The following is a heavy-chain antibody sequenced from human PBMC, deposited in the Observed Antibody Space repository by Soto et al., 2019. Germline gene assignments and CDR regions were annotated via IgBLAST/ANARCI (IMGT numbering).Heavy chain of an antibody. J-gene: IGHJ4*02. CDR2: IYYSGST. Sequence: QVQLQESGPGLVKPSQTLSLTCTVSGGSISSGDYYWSWIRQPPGKGLEWIGYIYYSGSTYYNPSLKRRVTISVDTSKNQFSLKLSSVTAADTAVYYCARARPSYSSSWCYAYWGQGTLVTVSS. CDR3: ARARPSYSSSWCYAY. CDR1: GGSISSGDYY. D-gene: IGHD6-13*01. V-gene: IGHV4-30-4*01.